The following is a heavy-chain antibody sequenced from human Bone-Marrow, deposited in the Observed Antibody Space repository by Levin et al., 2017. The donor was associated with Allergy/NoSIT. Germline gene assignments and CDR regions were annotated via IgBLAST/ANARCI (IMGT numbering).Heavy chain of an antibody. J-gene: IGHJ4*02. V-gene: IGHV3-23*01. D-gene: IGHD3-16*01. CDR3: VSYRDGPYVHIAY. Sequence: GESLKISCVVSGFTFSDYAMSWIRQTPDKGLEWISIISGDSRTIYYADSVRGRFTISRDNSKNTLYLQMKSLRAEDTALYYCVSYRDGPYVHIAYWGQGTLVTVSS. CDR1: GFTFSDYA. CDR2: ISGDSRTI.